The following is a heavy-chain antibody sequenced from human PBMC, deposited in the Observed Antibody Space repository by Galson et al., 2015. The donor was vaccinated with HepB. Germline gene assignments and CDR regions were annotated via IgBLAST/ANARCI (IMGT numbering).Heavy chain of an antibody. J-gene: IGHJ3*01. CDR2: IKEDGSEK. Sequence: SLRLSCAASGFIFRSYWMTWVRQGPGKGLEWVANIKEDGSEKYYVDSVKGRFTISRDNAQKALYLQMNSLRADDTAVYYCVRGLGTPVLDTGVSFDYGANTQPDYAFNVWGQGTMVTVSS. D-gene: IGHD4-17*01. V-gene: IGHV3-7*03. CDR3: VRGLGTPVLDTGVSFDYGANTQPDYAFNV. CDR1: GFIFRSYW.